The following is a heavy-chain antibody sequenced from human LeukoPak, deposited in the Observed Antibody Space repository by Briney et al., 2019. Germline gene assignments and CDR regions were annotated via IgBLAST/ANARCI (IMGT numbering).Heavy chain of an antibody. CDR3: AKDGTSGAFDI. D-gene: IGHD2-2*01. Sequence: GSLRLSCAASGFTFSSYGMHWVRQAPGKGLEWVAVISYDGSNKYYADSVKGRFTISRDNSKNTLYLQMNSLRAEDTAVYYCAKDGTSGAFDIWGQGTMVTVSS. J-gene: IGHJ3*02. V-gene: IGHV3-30*18. CDR2: ISYDGSNK. CDR1: GFTFSSYG.